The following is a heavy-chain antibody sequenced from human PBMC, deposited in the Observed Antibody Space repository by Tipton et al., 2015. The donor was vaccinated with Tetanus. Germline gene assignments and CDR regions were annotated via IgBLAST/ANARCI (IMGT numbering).Heavy chain of an antibody. CDR2: IYYTGNT. CDR1: GGSIRSGGYY. J-gene: IGHJ6*02. CDR3: ARLTGQSMYVVDYDYVGIDV. V-gene: IGHV4-31*03. Sequence: TLSLTCTVSGGSIRSGGYYWTWIRQHPERGLEWIGYIYYTGNTYYNPSLKSRVTISVDTSKNQFSLKLTSLTAADTAVYYCARLTGQSMYVVDYDYVGIDVWGQGTKVTVSS. D-gene: IGHD5-12*01.